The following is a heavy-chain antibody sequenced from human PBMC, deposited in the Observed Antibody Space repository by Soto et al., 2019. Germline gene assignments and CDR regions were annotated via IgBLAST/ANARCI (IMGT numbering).Heavy chain of an antibody. D-gene: IGHD7-27*01. Sequence: GGSLRLSCAASGFTFSSYDMHWVRQATGKGLEWVSAIGTAGDTYYPGSVKGRFTISRENAKNSLYLQMNSLRAGDTAVYYCARDDGDAGGGMDVWGQGTTVTVSS. J-gene: IGHJ6*02. CDR3: ARDDGDAGGGMDV. CDR2: IGTAGDT. CDR1: GFTFSSYD. V-gene: IGHV3-13*01.